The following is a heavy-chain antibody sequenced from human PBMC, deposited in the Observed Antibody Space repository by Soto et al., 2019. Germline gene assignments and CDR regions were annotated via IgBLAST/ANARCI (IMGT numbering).Heavy chain of an antibody. CDR1: GGTFSTYT. D-gene: IGHD6-13*01. V-gene: IGHV1-69*02. CDR2: IIPMLNIT. J-gene: IGHJ3*02. CDR3: TLGSWSAETFDI. Sequence: QVQLVQSGAEVKKPGSSVKVSCKASGGTFSTYTIIWVRQAPGQGLEWMGRIIPMLNITNTAQSFQDRVTIIADKSTSTAYLELSTLRSDXTAMYFCTLGSWSAETFDIWGRGTMVTVSS.